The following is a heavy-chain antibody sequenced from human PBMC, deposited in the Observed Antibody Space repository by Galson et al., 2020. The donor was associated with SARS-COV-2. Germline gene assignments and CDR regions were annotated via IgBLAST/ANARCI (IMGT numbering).Heavy chain of an antibody. J-gene: IGHJ2*01. CDR2: ISVSGGST. CDR1: GFTFSSYA. V-gene: IGHV3-23*01. Sequence: GGSLRLSCAASGFTFSSYAMSWVRQAPGKGLEWVSAISVSGGSTYYADSVKGRFTISRDNSKNTLYLQMNSLRAEDTAVYYCAKDIYGDHSWLTSGAQDLWGRGTLVTVSS. D-gene: IGHD4-17*01. CDR3: AKDIYGDHSWLTSGAQDL.